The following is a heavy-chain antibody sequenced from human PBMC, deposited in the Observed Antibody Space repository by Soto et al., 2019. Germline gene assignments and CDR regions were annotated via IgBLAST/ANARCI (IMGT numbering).Heavy chain of an antibody. CDR3: ARDQSGIGWYVDWFDP. D-gene: IGHD6-19*01. J-gene: IGHJ5*02. CDR1: GYTFNSHA. CDR2: INAGNGNT. Sequence: ASVKVSCKASGYTFNSHAIHWMRQAPGQRLEWMGWINAGNGNTYYSEKFKGRVSLTRDTVATTVYMELTSLTSEDTGVYYCARDQSGIGWYVDWFDPWGQGTLVTVSS. V-gene: IGHV1-3*01.